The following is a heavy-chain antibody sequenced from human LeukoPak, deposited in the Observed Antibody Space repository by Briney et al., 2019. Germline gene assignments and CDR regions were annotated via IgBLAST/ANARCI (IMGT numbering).Heavy chain of an antibody. CDR1: GFTFSNHA. V-gene: IGHV3-23*01. CDR2: ISLSGDDT. D-gene: IGHD1-26*01. Sequence: PGGSLRLSCAASGFTFSNHAMSWVRQAPGKGLEWVSGISLSGDDTYYADSVKGRFIISRDDSKNTLYLQMNSLRVEDTAVYYCAKGGGSGSYFLYFDYWGQGTLVTVSS. J-gene: IGHJ4*02. CDR3: AKGGGSGSYFLYFDY.